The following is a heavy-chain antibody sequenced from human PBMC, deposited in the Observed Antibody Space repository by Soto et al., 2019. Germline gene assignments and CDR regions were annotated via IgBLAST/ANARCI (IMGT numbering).Heavy chain of an antibody. D-gene: IGHD2-2*01. V-gene: IGHV2-5*02. J-gene: IGHJ5*02. CDR1: GFSLSTSGVG. CDR3: ARSRVVLVRAASALFAGPRYRPPWFDP. CDR2: IFWDDDK. Sequence: QITLKESGPTLVKPTQPLTLTCTFSGFSLSTSGVGVGWIRQPPGKALEWLALIFWDDDKRYSPSLRSRLTITKDTSKNQVVLTMTNLDPVDTATYYCARSRVVLVRAASALFAGPRYRPPWFDPWGQGTLVTVSS.